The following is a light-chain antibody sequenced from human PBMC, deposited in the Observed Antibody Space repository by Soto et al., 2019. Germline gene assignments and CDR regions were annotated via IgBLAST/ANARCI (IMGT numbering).Light chain of an antibody. CDR1: NIGSKS. Sequence: SSELTQPPSVSVAPGKTARITCGGNNIGSKSVHWYQQKPGQAPVLVIYYDSDRPPGIPERFSGSNSGNTATLTISRVEAGDEADYYCQVWDSSSDHPFVVFGGGTKLTVL. CDR2: YDS. CDR3: QVWDSSSDHPFVV. J-gene: IGLJ2*01. V-gene: IGLV3-21*04.